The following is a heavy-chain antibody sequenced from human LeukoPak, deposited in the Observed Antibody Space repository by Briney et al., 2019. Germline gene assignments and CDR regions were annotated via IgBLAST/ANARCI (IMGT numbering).Heavy chain of an antibody. CDR1: GFDFSNYW. V-gene: IGHV3-7*01. D-gene: IGHD3-10*01. CDR3: ARDAFRARYFDL. J-gene: IGHJ2*01. Sequence: PGGSLRLSCAASGFDFSNYWISWVRQAPGKGLEWVANIKQGGREKFYVDSVKGRFSLSRDCAKKSVYLEMNSLRADDTAVYYCARDAFRARYFDLWGRGTLVTVSS. CDR2: IKQGGREK.